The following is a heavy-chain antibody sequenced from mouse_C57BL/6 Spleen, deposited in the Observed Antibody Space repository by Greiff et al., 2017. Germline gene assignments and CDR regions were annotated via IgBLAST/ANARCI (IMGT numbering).Heavy chain of an antibody. CDR1: GFSFNTYA. D-gene: IGHD2-4*01. Sequence: EVKLMESGGGLVQPKGSLKLSCAASGFSFNTYAMNWVRQAPGKGLEWVARIRSKSNNYATYYADSVKDRFTISRDDSESMLYLQMNNLKTEDTAMYYCVRQYDYLYYFDYWGQGTTLTVSS. V-gene: IGHV10-1*01. J-gene: IGHJ2*01. CDR3: VRQYDYLYYFDY. CDR2: IRSKSNNYAT.